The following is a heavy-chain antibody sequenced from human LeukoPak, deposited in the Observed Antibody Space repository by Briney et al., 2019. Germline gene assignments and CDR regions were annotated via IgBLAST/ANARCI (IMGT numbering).Heavy chain of an antibody. J-gene: IGHJ4*02. Sequence: GGSLRLSCAASGFTFSSYWMSWVRQAPGKGLEWVANIKQDGSEKYYVDSVKGRFTISRDNAKNSLYLQMNSLRAEDTAVYYCARDNGAVAGPYYFDYWGQGTLVTVSS. V-gene: IGHV3-7*03. D-gene: IGHD6-19*01. CDR1: GFTFSSYW. CDR2: IKQDGSEK. CDR3: ARDNGAVAGPYYFDY.